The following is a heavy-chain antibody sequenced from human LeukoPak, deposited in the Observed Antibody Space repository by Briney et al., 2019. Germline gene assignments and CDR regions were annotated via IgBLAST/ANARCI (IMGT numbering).Heavy chain of an antibody. V-gene: IGHV3-23*01. CDR3: AQDGIVRFLEWLLYFDY. CDR2: ISGSGGST. J-gene: IGHJ4*02. CDR1: GFTFSSYA. Sequence: LTGGSLRLSCAASGFTFSSYAMIWLRQAPGKGLEWVSAISGSGGSTYYADCVKGRFTISRDDSNNQLYMQMNSLRAEDTAVYYCAQDGIVRFLEWLLYFDYWGQGPLVTVSS. D-gene: IGHD3-3*01.